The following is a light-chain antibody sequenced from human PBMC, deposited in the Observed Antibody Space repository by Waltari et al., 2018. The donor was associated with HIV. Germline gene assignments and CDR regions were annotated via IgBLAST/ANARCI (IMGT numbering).Light chain of an antibody. CDR2: EVS. Sequence: QSALTQPASVSGSPGQSITIPCTGTSGDVGSYNFVPWYQQHPGKAHKLMIYEVSKRPSWVSNRFSGSKSGNTASLTISGLQAEDEADYYCCSYAGSSTWVFGGGTKLTVL. CDR3: CSYAGSSTWV. V-gene: IGLV2-23*02. J-gene: IGLJ3*02. CDR1: SGDVGSYNF.